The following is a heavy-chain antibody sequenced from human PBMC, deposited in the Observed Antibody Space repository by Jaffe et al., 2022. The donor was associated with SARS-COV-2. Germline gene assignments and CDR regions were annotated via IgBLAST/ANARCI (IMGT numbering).Heavy chain of an antibody. Sequence: QVQLVESGGGVVQPGRSLRLSCAASGFTFSSYAMHWVRQAPGKGLEWVAVISYDGSNKYYADSVKGRFTISRDNSKNTLYLQMNSLRAEDTAVYYCARDQGYFDWDHNWFDPWGQGTLVTVSS. CDR3: ARDQGYFDWDHNWFDP. J-gene: IGHJ5*02. CDR2: ISYDGSNK. CDR1: GFTFSSYA. D-gene: IGHD3-9*01. V-gene: IGHV3-30*04.